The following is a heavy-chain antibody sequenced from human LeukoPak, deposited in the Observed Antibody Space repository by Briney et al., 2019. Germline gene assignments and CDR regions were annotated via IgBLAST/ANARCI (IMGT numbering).Heavy chain of an antibody. J-gene: IGHJ4*02. Sequence: GGSLRLSCAASGFTFRNHWMSWVRQAPGKGLEWVANIKQGGSEKYYVDSVKGRFTISRDNAKNSLYLQMNSLRAEDTAVYYCARRYFDYWGQGTLVTVSS. CDR1: GFTFRNHW. CDR2: IKQGGSEK. CDR3: ARRYFDY. V-gene: IGHV3-7*01.